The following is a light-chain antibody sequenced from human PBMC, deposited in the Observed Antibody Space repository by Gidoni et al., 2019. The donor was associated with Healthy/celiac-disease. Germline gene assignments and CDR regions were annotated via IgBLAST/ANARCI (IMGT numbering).Light chain of an antibody. V-gene: IGKV1-39*01. CDR3: QQSYSTPQCS. CDR1: QSISSY. J-gene: IGKJ2*04. CDR2: AAS. Sequence: DIQMTQSPSSLSASEGDRVTITCRASQSISSYLNWYQQKPGKAPKLLIYAASSLQSGVPSRFSGSGSGTDFTLTISSLQPEDFATYYCQQSYSTPQCSFGQGTKLEIK.